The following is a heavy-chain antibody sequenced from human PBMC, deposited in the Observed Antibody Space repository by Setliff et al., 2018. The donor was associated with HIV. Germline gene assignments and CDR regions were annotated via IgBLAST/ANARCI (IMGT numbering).Heavy chain of an antibody. D-gene: IGHD4-4*01. CDR3: VRDLTTIVTRKVFDI. CDR1: GFSLKNYA. V-gene: IGHV3-30*04. Sequence: GGSLRLSCAASGFSLKNYAMRWVRQAPGKGLEWVAVISYDGSYKYYADSVKGRFTISRDNSKNTLYVQMNSLRADDTAVYYCVRDLTTIVTRKVFDIWGQGTMVTVSS. CDR2: ISYDGSYK. J-gene: IGHJ3*02.